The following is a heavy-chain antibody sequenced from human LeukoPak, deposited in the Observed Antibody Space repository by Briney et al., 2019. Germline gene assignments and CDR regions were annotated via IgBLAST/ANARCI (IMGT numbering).Heavy chain of an antibody. Sequence: SETLSLTCTVSGGSISSYFWSWIRQPPGKGLEWIGYVYYSGSTNYNPSLKSRVTISVDTSKKQFSLKLSSATAADTAVYYCARVLDLSKRGLDAFDIWGQGAMVTVSS. J-gene: IGHJ3*02. D-gene: IGHD3-16*01. CDR2: VYYSGST. CDR3: ARVLDLSKRGLDAFDI. CDR1: GGSISSYF. V-gene: IGHV4-59*01.